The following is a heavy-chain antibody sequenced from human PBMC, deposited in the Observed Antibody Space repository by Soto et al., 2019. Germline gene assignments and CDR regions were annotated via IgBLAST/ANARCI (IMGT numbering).Heavy chain of an antibody. J-gene: IGHJ4*02. D-gene: IGHD1-26*01. CDR1: GFTFSRYE. V-gene: IGHV3-48*03. CDR3: ARAPLDVSYSGYFDY. Sequence: GGSLRLSCAASGFTFSRYEMNWVRQAPGKGLQWLSYISGNGTTIYYADSVKGRFTISRDNAQKSLYLQMNSLRAEDTAVYYCARAPLDVSYSGYFDYWGQGILVTVSS. CDR2: ISGNGTTI.